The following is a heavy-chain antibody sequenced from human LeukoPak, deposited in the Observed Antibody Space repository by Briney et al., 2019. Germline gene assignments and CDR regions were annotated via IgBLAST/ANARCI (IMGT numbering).Heavy chain of an antibody. CDR3: ARKTPSGGWNFDY. CDR1: GFTFSSYA. J-gene: IGHJ4*02. Sequence: GGSLRLSCAASGFTFSSYAMHWVRQAPGKGLEWVAVISYDGSNKYYADSVKGRFTISRDNSKNTLYLQMNSLRAEDTAMYYCARKTPSGGWNFDYWGQGTLVTVSS. CDR2: ISYDGSNK. D-gene: IGHD6-19*01. V-gene: IGHV3-30*14.